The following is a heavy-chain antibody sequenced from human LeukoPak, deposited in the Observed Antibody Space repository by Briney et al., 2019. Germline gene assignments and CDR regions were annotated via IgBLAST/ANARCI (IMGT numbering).Heavy chain of an antibody. CDR3: ARDYRMLSALCDY. D-gene: IGHD2-8*01. J-gene: IGHJ4*02. V-gene: IGHV3-33*01. CDR1: GFTFSSYG. CDR2: IWYDGSNK. Sequence: PGRSLRLSCAASGFTFSSYGMHWVRQAPGKGLEWVAVIWYDGSNKYYADSVKGRFTISRDNSKNTLYLQMNSLRAEDTAVYYCARDYRMLSALCDYWGQGTLVTVSS.